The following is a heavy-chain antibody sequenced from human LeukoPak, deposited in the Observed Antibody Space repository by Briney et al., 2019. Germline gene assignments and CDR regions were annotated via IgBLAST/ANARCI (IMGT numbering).Heavy chain of an antibody. CDR3: ARLGYCSGGTCSSGYFYGMDV. CDR1: ANTFTNSW. D-gene: IGHD2-15*01. V-gene: IGHV5-51*01. CDR2: IFVGDSDT. J-gene: IGHJ6*02. Sequence: GESLKISCKASANTFTNSWIGWVRQMPRKGLEWMGIIFVGDSDTTYSPSFQGQVTISADRSISTAYLQWNSLKASDTAMYFCARLGYCSGGTCSSGYFYGMDVWGQGTTVTVSS.